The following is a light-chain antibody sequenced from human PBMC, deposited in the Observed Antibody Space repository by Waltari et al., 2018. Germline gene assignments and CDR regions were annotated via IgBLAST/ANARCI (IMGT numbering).Light chain of an antibody. CDR2: GKN. J-gene: IGLJ1*01. CDR1: SLRSYS. Sequence: SSELTQDPAVSVALGQTVRITCQGDSLRSYSANWYQQKPGQAPIVVIYGKNNRPSGIPARFSGSTSGDTASLTITGAQAEDEADYYCNSRDSSINHHYVFGSVTKVTVL. CDR3: NSRDSSINHHYV. V-gene: IGLV3-19*01.